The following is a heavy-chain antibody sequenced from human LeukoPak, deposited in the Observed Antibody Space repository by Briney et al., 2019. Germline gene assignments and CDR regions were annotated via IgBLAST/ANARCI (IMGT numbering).Heavy chain of an antibody. CDR2: IYYSGST. D-gene: IGHD3-22*01. V-gene: IGHV4-31*03. CDR1: GGSISSGGYY. Sequence: PSQTLSLTCTVSGGSISSGGYYWSWIRQHPGKGLEWIGYIYYSGSTYYNPSLKSRVTISVDTSKNQFSLKLSSVTAADTAVYYCARSGHDSSGYLPYYFDYWGQGTLVTVSS. J-gene: IGHJ4*02. CDR3: ARSGHDSSGYLPYYFDY.